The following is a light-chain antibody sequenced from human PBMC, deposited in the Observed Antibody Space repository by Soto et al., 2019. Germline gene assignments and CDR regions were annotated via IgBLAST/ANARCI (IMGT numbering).Light chain of an antibody. J-gene: IGKJ4*01. CDR1: QSVNSKY. Sequence: EIVLTQSPGTLSLSPGERASLSCRASQSVNSKYLAWYQQKPGQAPRLVIYGASNRATGLPDRFSGSGSGTGFTLTISRLEPEDFAFYYCHHYGSSFGGGTRVEFK. CDR3: HHYGSS. V-gene: IGKV3-20*01. CDR2: GAS.